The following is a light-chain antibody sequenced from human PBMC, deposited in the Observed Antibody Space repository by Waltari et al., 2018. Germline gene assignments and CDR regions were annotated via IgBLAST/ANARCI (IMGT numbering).Light chain of an antibody. CDR3: QTGGHGTWV. Sequence: LVLTQSPSASASLGASVKLTCTLSSGYSSNVIAWLQQQPGKGPRYLMKVNSDGSHRKGDDLPDRFSASNSETECYLTISSLQSEYEADYYCQTGGHGTWVFGGGTKLTVL. J-gene: IGLJ3*02. CDR1: SGYSSNV. CDR2: VNSDGSH. V-gene: IGLV4-69*01.